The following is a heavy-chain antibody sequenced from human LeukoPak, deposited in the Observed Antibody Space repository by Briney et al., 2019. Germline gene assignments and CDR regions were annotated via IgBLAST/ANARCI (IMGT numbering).Heavy chain of an antibody. Sequence: GGSLRLSCAASGFTFSSYAMNWVRQAPGKGLEWVSTMSGSGHSTYYADSVKGRFTISRDNSKNTLYLQMNSLRAEDTAVYYCAKTPRGPTRGTYYYYYMDVWGKGTTVTVSS. CDR1: GFTFSSYA. D-gene: IGHD3-10*01. J-gene: IGHJ6*03. CDR3: AKTPRGPTRGTYYYYYMDV. V-gene: IGHV3-23*01. CDR2: MSGSGHST.